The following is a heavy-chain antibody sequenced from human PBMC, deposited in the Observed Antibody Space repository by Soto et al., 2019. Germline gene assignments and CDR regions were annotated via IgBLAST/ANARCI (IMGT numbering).Heavy chain of an antibody. V-gene: IGHV4-39*01. D-gene: IGHD6-19*01. Sequence: LEMHSLTCTASGGSISSSSYYRGWIRQPPGKGLEWIGSIYYSGSTYYNPSLKSRVTISVDTSKNQFSLKLSSVTAADTAVYYFARHVGYFGIAVAPRWFDPWGQGTLVTVSS. CDR3: ARHVGYFGIAVAPRWFDP. J-gene: IGHJ5*02. CDR1: GGSISSSSYY. CDR2: IYYSGST.